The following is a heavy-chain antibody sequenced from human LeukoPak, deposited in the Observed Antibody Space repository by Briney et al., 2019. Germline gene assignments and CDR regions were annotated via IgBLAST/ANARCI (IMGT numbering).Heavy chain of an antibody. D-gene: IGHD1-26*01. J-gene: IGHJ4*02. CDR3: ARAPFGAYYYFDS. CDR1: GFTFTSYC. Sequence: GASVKLSCKTSGFTFTSYCIHWVRQAPGQGLEWMGVMNPVADTTGYAQKFQGRVTVTRDTSTSTVYMDLSSLRSEDTAMYYCARAPFGAYYYFDSWGQGTQVTVSS. CDR2: MNPVADTT. V-gene: IGHV1-46*01.